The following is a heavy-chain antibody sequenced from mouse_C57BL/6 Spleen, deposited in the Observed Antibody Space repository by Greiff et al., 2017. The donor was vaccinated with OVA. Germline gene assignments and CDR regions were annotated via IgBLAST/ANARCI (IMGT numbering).Heavy chain of an antibody. J-gene: IGHJ3*01. CDR3: ASGGYYDYDGFAY. CDR1: GYTFTDHT. Sequence: VQLQQSDAELVKPGASVKISCKVSGYTFTDHTIHWMKQRPEQGLEWIGYIYPRDGSTKYNEKFKGKATLTADKSSSTAYMQLNSLTSEDSAVYFCASGGYYDYDGFAYWGQGTLVTVSA. V-gene: IGHV1-78*01. CDR2: IYPRDGST. D-gene: IGHD2-4*01.